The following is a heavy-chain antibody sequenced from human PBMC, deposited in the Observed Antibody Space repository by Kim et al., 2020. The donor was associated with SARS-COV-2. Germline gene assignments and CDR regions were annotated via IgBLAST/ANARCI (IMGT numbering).Heavy chain of an antibody. D-gene: IGHD5-12*01. J-gene: IGHJ4*02. Sequence: GKTYAQKFQGRVTMTRDTSISTAYMELSRLRSDDTAVYYCARVDVASFDYWGQGTLVTVSS. CDR3: ARVDVASFDY. CDR2: GK. V-gene: IGHV1-2*02.